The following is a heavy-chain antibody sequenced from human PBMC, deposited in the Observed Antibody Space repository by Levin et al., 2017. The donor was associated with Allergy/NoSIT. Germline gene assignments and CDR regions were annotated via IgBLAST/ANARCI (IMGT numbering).Heavy chain of an antibody. D-gene: IGHD6-13*01. V-gene: IGHV4-34*01. Sequence: GSLRLSCAVYGESFTGYYFNWIRQPPGKGLEWIGEINHSGSTNYNPSLKSRVTISLDTSKNQFSLKLNSVTAADTAVYYCARGYSTSWFYYFDSWGQGTLVTVSS. CDR2: INHSGST. CDR1: GESFTGYY. CDR3: ARGYSTSWFYYFDS. J-gene: IGHJ4*02.